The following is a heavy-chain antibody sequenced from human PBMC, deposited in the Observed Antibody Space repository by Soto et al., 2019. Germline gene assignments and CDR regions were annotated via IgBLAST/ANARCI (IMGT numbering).Heavy chain of an antibody. V-gene: IGHV4-34*01. Sequence: SETLSLTCAVYGGSFSGYYWSWIRQPPGKGLEWIGEINHSGSTNYNPSLKSRVTISVDTSKNQFSLKLSSVTAADTAVYYCARGRRSSSSFDYWGQGTLVTVSS. J-gene: IGHJ4*02. CDR3: ARGRRSSSSFDY. CDR1: GGSFSGYY. CDR2: INHSGST. D-gene: IGHD6-6*01.